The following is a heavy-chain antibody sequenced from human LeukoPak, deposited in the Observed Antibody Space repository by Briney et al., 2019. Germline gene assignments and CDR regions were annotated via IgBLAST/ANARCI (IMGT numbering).Heavy chain of an antibody. CDR3: ARRRIVGSTDDAFDI. CDR1: GFTVSSSY. V-gene: IGHV3-53*05. CDR2: IYSGGST. J-gene: IGHJ3*02. Sequence: GGSLRLSCAASGFTVSSSYMSWVRQAPGKGLEWVSVIYSGGSTYYADSVKGRFTISRDNSNNTLYLQMNSLRADDTAIYYCARRRIVGSTDDAFDIWGQGTMVTLSS. D-gene: IGHD1-26*01.